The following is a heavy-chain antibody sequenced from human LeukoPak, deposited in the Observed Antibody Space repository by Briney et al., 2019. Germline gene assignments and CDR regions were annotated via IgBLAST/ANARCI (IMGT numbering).Heavy chain of an antibody. J-gene: IGHJ5*02. D-gene: IGHD4-23*01. CDR2: IYHSGST. CDR3: ARVRSVGSNWFDP. CDR1: GGSISSGGYS. Sequence: SSQTLSLTCTVSGGSISSGGYSWSWIRQPPGKGLEWIGYIYHSGSTYYNPSLKSRVTISVDRSKNQFSLKLSSVTAADTAVYYCARVRSVGSNWFDPWGQGTLVTVSS. V-gene: IGHV4-30-2*01.